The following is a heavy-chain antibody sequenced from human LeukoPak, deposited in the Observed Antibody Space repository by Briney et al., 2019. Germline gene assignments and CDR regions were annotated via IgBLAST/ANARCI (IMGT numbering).Heavy chain of an antibody. Sequence: GGSLRLSCASSGFTFSIYAMHWVRHAPGKGLVWVYRDKSDGSSTSYADSVKGRFTISRDNARNTLYLQMNSLRAEDRAVYYCARDGFLGPVTAYLDYWGQGTPVTVSS. CDR1: GFTFSIYA. J-gene: IGHJ4*02. CDR2: DKSDGSST. CDR3: ARDGFLGPVTAYLDY. D-gene: IGHD2-21*02. V-gene: IGHV3-74*01.